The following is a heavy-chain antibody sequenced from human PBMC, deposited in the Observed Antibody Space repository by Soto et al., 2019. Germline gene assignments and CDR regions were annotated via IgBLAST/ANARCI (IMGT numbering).Heavy chain of an antibody. J-gene: IGHJ6*02. V-gene: IGHV3-7*01. CDR3: ARHESLDSGSWLYYYYYGMDV. CDR1: GFTFSSYW. D-gene: IGHD6-13*01. CDR2: IKQDGSEK. Sequence: LRLSCAASGFTFSSYWMSWVRQAPGKGLEWVANIKQDGSEKYYVDSVKGRFTISRDNAKNSLYLQMNSLRAEDTAVYYCARHESLDSGSWLYYYYYGMDVWGQGTTVTVS.